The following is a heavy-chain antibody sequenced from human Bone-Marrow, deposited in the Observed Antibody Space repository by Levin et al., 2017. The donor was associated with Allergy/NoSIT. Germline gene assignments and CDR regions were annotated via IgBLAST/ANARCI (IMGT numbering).Heavy chain of an antibody. J-gene: IGHJ4*02. CDR2: ITAYNGNI. Sequence: ASVKVSCKASGYTFTSYGVSWVRQAPGQGLEWMGRITAYNGNINYAQQFQGRVTMTTDTSTNTAYMELRSLRSDDTAVYYCARGEGGALFLLVHFVRGAAAIDYLGQGTRVTVFS. V-gene: IGHV1-18*01. CDR1: GYTFTSYG. CDR3: ARGEGGALFLLVHFVRGAAAIDY. D-gene: IGHD2-2*01.